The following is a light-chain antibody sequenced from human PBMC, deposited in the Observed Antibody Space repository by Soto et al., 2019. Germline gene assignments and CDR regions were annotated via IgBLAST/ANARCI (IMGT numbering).Light chain of an antibody. CDR1: QSLVYSDGNTY. CDR2: KVS. Sequence: DVVMTQSPLSLPVTLGQPASISCRSSQSLVYSDGNTYLNWFQQRPGQSPRRLIYKVSNRDSGVPDRFSGSGSGTDFTLKISRVEAEDVGVYNCMQGTHWPRTFGQGTRLEIK. J-gene: IGKJ5*01. V-gene: IGKV2-30*01. CDR3: MQGTHWPRT.